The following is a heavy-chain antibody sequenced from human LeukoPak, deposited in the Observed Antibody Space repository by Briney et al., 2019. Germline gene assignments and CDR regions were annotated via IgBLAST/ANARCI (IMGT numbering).Heavy chain of an antibody. CDR1: GGTISSYY. CDR3: ARDLQTLSGWIAS. D-gene: IGHD6-19*01. Sequence: PSETLSLTCTVSGGTISSYYWSWIRQPPGKGLEWIGYIYYSGSTNYNPSLKSRVTISVDTSKNQFSLKLSSVTAADTAVYYCARDLQTLSGWIASWGQGTLVTVSS. J-gene: IGHJ5*02. V-gene: IGHV4-59*12. CDR2: IYYSGST.